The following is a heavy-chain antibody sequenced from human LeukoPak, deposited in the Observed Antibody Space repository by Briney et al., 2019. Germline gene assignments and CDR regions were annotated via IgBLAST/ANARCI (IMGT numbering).Heavy chain of an antibody. J-gene: IGHJ4*02. CDR3: ARALPYCSGGSCYSMGGYYFDY. Sequence: ASVKVSCKASGYTFTGYYMHWVRQAPGQGLEWMGRINPNSGGTNYAQKFQGRVTMTRDTSISTAYMELSRLRSDDTAVYYCARALPYCSGGSCYSMGGYYFDYWGQGTLVTVSS. V-gene: IGHV1-2*06. CDR1: GYTFTGYY. D-gene: IGHD2-15*01. CDR2: INPNSGGT.